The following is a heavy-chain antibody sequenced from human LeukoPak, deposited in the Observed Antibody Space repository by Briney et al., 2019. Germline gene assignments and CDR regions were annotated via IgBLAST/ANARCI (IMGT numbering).Heavy chain of an antibody. CDR1: GFTFSDYY. V-gene: IGHV3-11*01. D-gene: IGHD2-15*01. Sequence: PGGSLRLSCAASGFTFSDYYMSWIRQAPGKGLEWVSYISSSGSTIYYADSVKGRFTISRDNAKNSLYLQMNSLRAEDTAVYYCASSSIHCSGDSCQSLGSFDIWDQGTMVTVSS. CDR2: ISSSGSTI. CDR3: ASSSIHCSGDSCQSLGSFDI. J-gene: IGHJ3*02.